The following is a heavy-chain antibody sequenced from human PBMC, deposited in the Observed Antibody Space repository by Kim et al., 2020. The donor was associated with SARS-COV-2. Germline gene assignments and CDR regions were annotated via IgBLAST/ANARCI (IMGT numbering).Heavy chain of an antibody. J-gene: IGHJ6*02. Sequence: SETLSLTCTVSGGSISSYYWSWIRQPPGKGLEWIGYIYYSGSTNYNPSLKSRVTISVDTSKNQFSLKLSSVTAADTAVYYCARSFSGLRQFYYGMDVWGQGTTVTVSS. CDR1: GGSISSYY. CDR2: IYYSGST. CDR3: ARSFSGLRQFYYGMDV. V-gene: IGHV4-59*01. D-gene: IGHD5-12*01.